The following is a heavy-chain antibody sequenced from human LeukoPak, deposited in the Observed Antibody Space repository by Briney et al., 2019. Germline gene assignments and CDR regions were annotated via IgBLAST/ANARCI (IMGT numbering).Heavy chain of an antibody. V-gene: IGHV1-18*01. D-gene: IGHD3-10*01. CDR3: AKTAAGTERTQPMVRGVMFWAAH. CDR2: ISAYNGNT. CDR1: GYTFTSYG. Sequence: GASVKVSCKASGYTFTSYGISWVRQAPGQGLEWMGWISAYNGNTNYAQKLQGRVTMTTDTSTSTAYMELRSLRSDDTAVYYCAKTAAGTERTQPMVRGVMFWAAHWGQGTLVTVSS. J-gene: IGHJ4*02.